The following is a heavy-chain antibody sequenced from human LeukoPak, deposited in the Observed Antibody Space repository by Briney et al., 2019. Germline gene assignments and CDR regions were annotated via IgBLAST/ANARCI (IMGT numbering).Heavy chain of an antibody. CDR3: AELGITMIGGV. D-gene: IGHD3-10*02. CDR2: ISSSGSTI. CDR1: GFTFSSYE. J-gene: IGHJ6*04. V-gene: IGHV3-48*03. Sequence: GGSLRLSCAASGFTFSSYEMNWVRQATGKGLEWVSYISSSGSTIYYADSVKGRFTISRDNAKNSLYLQMNSLRAEDAAVYYCAELGITMIGGVWGKGTTVTISS.